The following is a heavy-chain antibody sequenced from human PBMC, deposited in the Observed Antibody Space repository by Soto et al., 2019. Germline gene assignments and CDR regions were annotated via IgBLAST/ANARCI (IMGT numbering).Heavy chain of an antibody. D-gene: IGHD2-2*01. CDR2: IYHSGST. CDR1: GGSISSVGYS. J-gene: IGHJ5*02. CDR3: ARGRGPYCISTSCYSNWFDP. Sequence: LSLTCAVSGGSISSVGYSWSWIRQPPGKGLEWIGYIYHSGSTYYNPSLKSRVTISVDRSKNQFSLKLSSVTAADTAVYYCARGRGPYCISTSCYSNWFDPWGQGTLVTVSS. V-gene: IGHV4-30-2*01.